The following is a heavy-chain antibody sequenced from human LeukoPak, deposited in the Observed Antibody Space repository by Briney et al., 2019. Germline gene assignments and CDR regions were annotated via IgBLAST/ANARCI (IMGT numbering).Heavy chain of an antibody. CDR2: IYWNDDK. D-gene: IGHD1-14*01. V-gene: IGHV2-5*01. J-gene: IGHJ4*02. CDR3: AHTEGRLELYSFDY. Sequence: ESGPTLVNPTQTLTLTCTFSGFSLSTSGMGVGWIRQPPGKALEWLALIYWNDDKRYSPSLKSSLTITKDTYKNQVVLTMTNMDPVDTATYYCAHTEGRLELYSFDYWGQGTLVTVSS. CDR1: GFSLSTSGMG.